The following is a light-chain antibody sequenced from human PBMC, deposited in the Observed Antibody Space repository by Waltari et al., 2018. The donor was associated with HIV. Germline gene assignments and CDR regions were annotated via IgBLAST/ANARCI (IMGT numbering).Light chain of an antibody. CDR1: NSNIGRNY. CDR2: TNN. Sequence: QSVLTQPPSASGTPGQRVTISCSGSNSNIGRNYVYWYQQLPGTTPNLLIYTNNLRPARVPDRSSCSKSGTSVSLAISGLRSEDEADYYCAAWDDSLSGVVFGGGTKLTVL. J-gene: IGLJ2*01. CDR3: AAWDDSLSGVV. V-gene: IGLV1-47*01.